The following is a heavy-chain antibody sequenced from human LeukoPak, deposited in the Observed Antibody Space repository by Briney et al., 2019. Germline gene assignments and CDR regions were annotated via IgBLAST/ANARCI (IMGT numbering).Heavy chain of an antibody. CDR3: AKSGGQ. V-gene: IGHV3-23*01. Sequence: GGSLRLSCAASGFTFSSYGMSWVRQAPGKGLEWVSGISGGGVNTYYADSVKGRFTISRDNSKSTLYLQINGLRGDDTAVYYCAKSGGQWGQGTLVTVSS. J-gene: IGHJ4*02. CDR2: ISGGGVNT. CDR1: GFTFSSYG. D-gene: IGHD2-15*01.